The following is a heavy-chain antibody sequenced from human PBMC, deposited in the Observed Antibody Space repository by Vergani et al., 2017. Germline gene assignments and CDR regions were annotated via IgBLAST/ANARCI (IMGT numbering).Heavy chain of an antibody. J-gene: IGHJ3*02. V-gene: IGHV4-31*11. CDR3: ARAPIETTIFGVIIIRFSFAI. CDR1: GGSISSGGYY. Sequence: QVQLQESGPGLVKPSQTLSLTCAVSGGSISSGGYYWIWIRQHPGKGLEWIGYISYSGSTYYNPSLKSRVTISVDTSKNQFSLKLRSVTAADTAVYYCARAPIETTIFGVIIIRFSFAIGGQGTMVT. CDR2: ISYSGST. D-gene: IGHD3-3*01.